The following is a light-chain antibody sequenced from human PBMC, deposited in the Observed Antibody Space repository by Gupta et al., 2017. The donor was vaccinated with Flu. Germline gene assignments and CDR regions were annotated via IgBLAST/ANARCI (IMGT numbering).Light chain of an antibody. V-gene: IGLV1-47*01. CDR2: RNN. CDR3: AAWDDSLSGGV. J-gene: IGLJ3*02. Sequence: QSVLTQPPSASGTPGQRVTISCSGSSSNIGSNYVYWYQQLPGTAPKLRIYRNNQRPSGVPDRFAGSKSGTSASLAISGLRSEDEAEDDCAAWDDSLSGGVFGGGTKLTVL. CDR1: SSNIGSNY.